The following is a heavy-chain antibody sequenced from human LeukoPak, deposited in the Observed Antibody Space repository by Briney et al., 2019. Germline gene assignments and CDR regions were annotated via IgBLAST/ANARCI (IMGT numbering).Heavy chain of an antibody. D-gene: IGHD3-3*01. CDR3: ATLHPSSTIFGVVTPYNWFDP. CDR1: GGSISSSSYY. V-gene: IGHV4-39*01. J-gene: IGHJ5*02. CDR2: IYYSGST. Sequence: PSETLSLTCTVSGGSISSSSYYWGWIRQPPGKGLEWIGSIYYSGSTYYNPSLKSRVTISVDTSKNQFSLKLSSVTAADTAVYYCATLHPSSTIFGVVTPYNWFDPWGQGTLVTVSS.